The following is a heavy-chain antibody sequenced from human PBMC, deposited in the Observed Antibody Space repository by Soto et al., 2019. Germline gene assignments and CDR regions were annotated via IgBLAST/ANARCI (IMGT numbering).Heavy chain of an antibody. CDR3: ARARYYYDSSGYYYYFDY. J-gene: IGHJ4*02. V-gene: IGHV1-69*12. CDR2: IIPIFGTA. CDR1: GGTFSSYA. Sequence: QVQLVQSGAEVKKPGSSVKVSCKASGGTFSSYAISWVRQAPGQGLEWMGGIIPIFGTANYAQKFQGRVTITADDSTSTAYMELSSLRSEDTAVYYCARARYYYDSSGYYYYFDYWGQGTLVTVSS. D-gene: IGHD3-22*01.